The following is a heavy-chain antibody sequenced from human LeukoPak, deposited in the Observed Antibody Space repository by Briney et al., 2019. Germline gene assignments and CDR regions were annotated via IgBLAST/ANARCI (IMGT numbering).Heavy chain of an antibody. CDR3: ARVDTAMVGAFDI. V-gene: IGHV3-21*01. CDR1: GFTFSTYS. J-gene: IGHJ3*02. CDR2: ISSTGDYT. D-gene: IGHD5-18*01. Sequence: PGGSLRLSCAASGFTFSTYSMNWVRQAPGKGLEWVSSISSTGDYTYYADSVKGRFTISRDNAKNSLYLQMNSLRAEDTAVYYCARVDTAMVGAFDIWGQGTMVTVSS.